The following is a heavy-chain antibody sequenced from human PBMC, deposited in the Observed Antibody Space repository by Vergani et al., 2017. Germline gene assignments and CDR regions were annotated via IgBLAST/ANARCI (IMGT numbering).Heavy chain of an antibody. Sequence: QITLKESGPTLVKPTQTLTLTCTFSGFSLSTSGVGVGWIRQPPGKALEWLALIYWDDDKRYSPSLKSRLTITKDTPKNQVVLTMTNMDPADTATYYCAHAPVVVAATYFDYWGQGTLVTVSS. CDR1: GFSLSTSGVG. V-gene: IGHV2-5*02. CDR3: AHAPVVVAATYFDY. D-gene: IGHD2-15*01. CDR2: IYWDDDK. J-gene: IGHJ4*02.